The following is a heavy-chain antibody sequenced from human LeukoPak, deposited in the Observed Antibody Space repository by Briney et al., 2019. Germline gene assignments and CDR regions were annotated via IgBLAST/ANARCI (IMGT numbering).Heavy chain of an antibody. J-gene: IGHJ4*02. D-gene: IGHD3-22*01. V-gene: IGHV3-7*01. CDR1: GFTFSSYW. CDR3: ARDRDYDSSGYQRFDY. Sequence: GGSLRLSCAASGFTFSSYWMSWVRQAPGKGLEWVANIKQDGSEKYYVDSVKGRFTISRDNAKNSLYLQMNSLRAEDTAVYYCARDRDYDSSGYQRFDYWGQGTLVTVSS. CDR2: IKQDGSEK.